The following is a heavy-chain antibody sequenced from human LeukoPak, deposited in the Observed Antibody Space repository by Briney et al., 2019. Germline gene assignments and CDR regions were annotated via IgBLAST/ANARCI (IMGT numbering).Heavy chain of an antibody. CDR3: AKTCYYGSGSFYDVWDY. D-gene: IGHD3-10*01. CDR2: ISGSGGGT. CDR1: GFSFSSYA. J-gene: IGHJ4*02. Sequence: GGSLRLSCAASGFSFSSYAISWVRQAPGKGLEWLSSISGSGGGTYYADSVKGRFTISRDTSKSTLYLQMNSLRAEDTAVYYCAKTCYYGSGSFYDVWDYWGQGIMVTVSS. V-gene: IGHV3-23*01.